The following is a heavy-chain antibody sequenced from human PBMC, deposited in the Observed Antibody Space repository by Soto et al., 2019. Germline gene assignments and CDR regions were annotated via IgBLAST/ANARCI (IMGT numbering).Heavy chain of an antibody. D-gene: IGHD4-17*01. J-gene: IGHJ4*02. CDR1: GFTFSSYG. CDR2: ITGNGGST. Sequence: GGSLRLSCAASGFTFSSYGMHWVRQAPGKGLEYVSAITGNGGSTYYANSVKGRFTISRDNSKNTLYLQMGSLRADDMAVYYCARGRKDDYGDPGDIDYWGPGTLVTVSS. V-gene: IGHV3-64*01. CDR3: ARGRKDDYGDPGDIDY.